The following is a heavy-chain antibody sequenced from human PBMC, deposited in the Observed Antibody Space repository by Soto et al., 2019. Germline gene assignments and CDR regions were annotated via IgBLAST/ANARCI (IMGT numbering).Heavy chain of an antibody. J-gene: IGHJ6*02. CDR3: TRVGGSVSGMDV. Sequence: GGSLRLSCAASGFPFSSYWMHWVRQTPEEGLVWVSNVNSDGTDRRYADSVKGRFTISRDNAKNTLYLQMNSLRAEDTAVYYCTRVGGSVSGMDVWGQGTTVTVSS. CDR1: GFPFSSYW. CDR2: VNSDGTDR. D-gene: IGHD1-26*01. V-gene: IGHV3-74*01.